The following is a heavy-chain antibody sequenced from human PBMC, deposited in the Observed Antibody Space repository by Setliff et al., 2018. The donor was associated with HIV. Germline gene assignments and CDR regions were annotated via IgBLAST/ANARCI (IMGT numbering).Heavy chain of an antibody. CDR2: IYKGGST. D-gene: IGHD3-10*01. V-gene: IGHV4-28*01. J-gene: IGHJ2*01. CDR1: GYSISSSYW. Sequence: SETLSLTCVVSGYSISSSYWWGWIRQPPGKGLEWIGWIGYIYKGGSTYYNPSLKSRVTMSEDTSKNQFSLKLRSVTAVDTAFYYCARSALWFGEADWYFDLWGRGTLVTVPS. CDR3: ARSALWFGEADWYFDL.